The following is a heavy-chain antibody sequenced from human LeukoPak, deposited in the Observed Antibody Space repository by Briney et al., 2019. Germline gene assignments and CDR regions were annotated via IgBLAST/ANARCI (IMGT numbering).Heavy chain of an antibody. Sequence: PSETLSLTCAVYGGSFSGYYWSWIRQPPGKGLEWIGEINHSGSTNYNPSLKSRVTISVHTSKNQFSLKLSSVTAADTAVYYCARGISPFPTPHYNDYWGQGTLVTVSS. V-gene: IGHV4-34*01. CDR3: ARGISPFPTPHYNDY. CDR2: INHSGST. J-gene: IGHJ4*02. D-gene: IGHD1-1*01. CDR1: GGSFSGYY.